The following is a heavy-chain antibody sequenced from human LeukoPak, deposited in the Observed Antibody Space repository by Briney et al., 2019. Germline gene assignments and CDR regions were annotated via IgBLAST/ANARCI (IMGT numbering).Heavy chain of an antibody. D-gene: IGHD2-15*01. V-gene: IGHV4-39*01. CDR3: AGWLNLDAYDV. Sequence: SETLSLTCTVSDGSISSNSYYWGWIRQPPGKGLEWIGSIYYSGSTYYNPSLKSRVTISVDTSKNHFSLKLSSVTAADTAVYFRAGWLNLDAYDVWGQGTMVTVSS. CDR2: IYYSGST. J-gene: IGHJ3*01. CDR1: DGSISSNSYY.